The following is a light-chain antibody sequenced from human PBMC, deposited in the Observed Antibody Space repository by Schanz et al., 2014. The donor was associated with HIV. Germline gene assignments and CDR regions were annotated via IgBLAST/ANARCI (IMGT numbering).Light chain of an antibody. J-gene: IGLJ2*01. V-gene: IGLV6-57*04. CDR2: EDN. CDR1: SGSIASNY. Sequence: FMLTQPHSVSESPGKTVTISCTRSSGSIASNYVQWYQHRPGRAPTTVIYEDNQRPSGVPDRFSGSIDSSSNSASLTISGLKTEDEADYYCQSYDSSNVVFGGGTKLTVL. CDR3: QSYDSSNVV.